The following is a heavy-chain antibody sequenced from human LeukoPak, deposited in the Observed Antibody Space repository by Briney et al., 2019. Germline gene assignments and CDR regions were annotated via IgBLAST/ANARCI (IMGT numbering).Heavy chain of an antibody. Sequence: GGSLRLSCAASGFTVSSNYMSWVRQAPGKGLEWVSVIYSGGSTYYADSVKGRFTISRDNSKTTLYLQMNSLRAEDTAVYYCARTCSGGSCYFDYWGQGTLVTVSS. D-gene: IGHD2-15*01. V-gene: IGHV3-53*01. CDR3: ARTCSGGSCYFDY. CDR2: IYSGGST. J-gene: IGHJ4*02. CDR1: GFTVSSNY.